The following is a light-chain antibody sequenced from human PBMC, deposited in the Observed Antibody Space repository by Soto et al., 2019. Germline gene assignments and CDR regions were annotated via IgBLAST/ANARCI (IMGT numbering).Light chain of an antibody. CDR1: QDVGNY. V-gene: IGKV1-27*01. CDR2: GAS. J-gene: IGKJ3*01. Sequence: DIQMTQSPSSLSASVGDRVTITCRATQDVGNYLAWYQQRPGKVPKLLIYGASTLQSGVPSRFSGSGSGTEFTLTISGLQPEDVATYYCQTYTRFPFTFGPGTKVDIK. CDR3: QTYTRFPFT.